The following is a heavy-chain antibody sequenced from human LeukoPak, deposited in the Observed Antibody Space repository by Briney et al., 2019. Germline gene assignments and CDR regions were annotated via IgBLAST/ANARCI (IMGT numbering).Heavy chain of an antibody. D-gene: IGHD2-21*01. Sequence: PGGSLRLSCAASGFTFSSYSMNWVRQAPGKGLEWVSYISSSSSTIYYGDSVEGRFTISRDNAKNSLYLQMSSLRAEDTAVYYCARQSTCSDNCYYRHFDLWGQGTMVTVSS. CDR1: GFTFSSYS. CDR2: ISSSSSTI. CDR3: ARQSTCSDNCYYRHFDL. V-gene: IGHV3-48*01. J-gene: IGHJ4*02.